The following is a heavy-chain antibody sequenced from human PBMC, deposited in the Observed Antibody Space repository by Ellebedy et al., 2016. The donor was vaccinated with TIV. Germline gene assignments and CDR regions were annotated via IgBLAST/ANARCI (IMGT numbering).Heavy chain of an antibody. D-gene: IGHD5-12*01. Sequence: ASVKVSCKASGYTFTSYGISWVRQAPGQGLEWMGGIIPIFGTANYAQKFQGRVTITADESTSTAYMELSSLRSEDTAVYYCARLSGYAQGGDYWGQGTLVTVSS. V-gene: IGHV1-69*13. CDR3: ARLSGYAQGGDY. J-gene: IGHJ4*02. CDR2: IIPIFGTA. CDR1: GYTFTSYG.